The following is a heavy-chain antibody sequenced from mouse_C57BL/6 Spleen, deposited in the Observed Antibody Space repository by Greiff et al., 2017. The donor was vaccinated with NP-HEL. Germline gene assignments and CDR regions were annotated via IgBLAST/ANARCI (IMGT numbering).Heavy chain of an antibody. CDR1: GYTFTSYG. CDR3: ASAGTDFDY. D-gene: IGHD3-3*01. CDR2: IYPRSGNT. J-gene: IGHJ2*01. Sequence: VQLQQSGAELARPGASVKLSCKASGYTFTSYGISWVKQRTGQGLEWIGEIYPRSGNTYYNEKFKGKATLTVDTSSSTAYMQLSSLTSEDSAVYYCASAGTDFDYWGQGTTLTVSS. V-gene: IGHV1-81*01.